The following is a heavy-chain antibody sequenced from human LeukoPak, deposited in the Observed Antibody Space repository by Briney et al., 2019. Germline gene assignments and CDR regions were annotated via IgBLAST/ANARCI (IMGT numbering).Heavy chain of an antibody. Sequence: GGSLRLSCSASGFTFSAYFMHWVRQAPGKGLEYVSSTSSNEYDTYYADSVKGRFTISRDNSKNTLFLQMSSLRAEDTAVYYCVKDLNGTWSFDYWGQGTLVTVSS. CDR3: VKDLNGTWSFDY. V-gene: IGHV3-64D*06. CDR1: GFTFSAYF. J-gene: IGHJ4*02. CDR2: TSSNEYDT. D-gene: IGHD2-8*01.